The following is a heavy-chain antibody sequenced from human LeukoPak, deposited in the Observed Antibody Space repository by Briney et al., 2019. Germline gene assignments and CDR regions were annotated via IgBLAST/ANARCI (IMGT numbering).Heavy chain of an antibody. CDR2: IYQTGST. J-gene: IGHJ4*02. CDR3: ARHEFASPFDS. D-gene: IGHD2-21*01. CDR1: GGSITNYY. Sequence: SETLSLTCTVSGGSITNYYWSWIRQPPGKGLEWITYIYQTGSTDYNPSLKSRVTISLDTSKNQFSLQLSSVTAADTAVYYCARHEFASPFDSWGQGTLVTVSS. V-gene: IGHV4-59*08.